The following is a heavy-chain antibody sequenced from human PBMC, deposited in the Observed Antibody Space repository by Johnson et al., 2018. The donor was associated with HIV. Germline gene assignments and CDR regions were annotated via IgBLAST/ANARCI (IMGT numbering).Heavy chain of an antibody. V-gene: IGHV3-33*08. CDR3: ARTLKWELGLPDWDAFDI. D-gene: IGHD1-26*01. J-gene: IGHJ3*02. Sequence: QVQLVESGGGLIQPGGSLRLSCAASGFTVSSNYMSWVRQAPGKGLEWVAVIWFDGTNKYYADSVKGRFTISRDNSKNTLSLQMNSLRPEDTALYYCARTLKWELGLPDWDAFDIWGQGTMVTVSS. CDR1: GFTVSSNY. CDR2: IWFDGTNK.